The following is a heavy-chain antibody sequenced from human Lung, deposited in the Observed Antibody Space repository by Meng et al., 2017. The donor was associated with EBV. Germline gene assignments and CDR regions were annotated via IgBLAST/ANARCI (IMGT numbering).Heavy chain of an antibody. CDR2: IYYSGST. J-gene: IGHJ4*02. D-gene: IGHD3-10*01. Sequence: QLQLQESGPGLVKPSQTLSLTCTVSGGSISSGGHYWSWIRQHPGKSLEWIGYIYYSGSTYYNPSLKSLVSISVDTSNNQFSLKLSSVTAADTAVYYCARAVGTGYFDYWGQGTLVTVSS. CDR1: GGSISSGGHY. V-gene: IGHV4-31*01. CDR3: ARAVGTGYFDY.